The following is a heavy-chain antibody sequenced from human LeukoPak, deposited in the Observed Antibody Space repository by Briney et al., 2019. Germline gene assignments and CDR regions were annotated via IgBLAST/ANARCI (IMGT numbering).Heavy chain of an antibody. Sequence: PGGSLRLSCAASGFSFNTYAKHWVRQAPGKGLEYVSAISSNGDSTYYANSVKGRFTISRDNSKKTLFLQMGSLRAEDMAVYYCARDSGGDAYNDYFDSWGQGTLVTVSS. CDR3: ARDSGGDAYNDYFDS. CDR2: ISSNGDST. J-gene: IGHJ4*02. V-gene: IGHV3-64*01. D-gene: IGHD5-24*01. CDR1: GFSFNTYA.